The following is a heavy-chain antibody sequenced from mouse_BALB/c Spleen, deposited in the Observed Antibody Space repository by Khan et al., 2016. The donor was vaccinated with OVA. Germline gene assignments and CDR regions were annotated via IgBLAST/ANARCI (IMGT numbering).Heavy chain of an antibody. D-gene: IGHD2-14*01. Sequence: VQLKESGPGLVKPSQSLSLTCTVTGYSITSNYAWNWIRQFPGNKLEWMGYISYSGSTSYNPSLKSRISITRATSKNQFFLQLNSVTTEDTATYYCASGKYDGYAMDYWGQGTSVTVSS. CDR2: ISYSGST. V-gene: IGHV3-2*02. CDR1: GYSITSNYA. J-gene: IGHJ4*01. CDR3: ASGKYDGYAMDY.